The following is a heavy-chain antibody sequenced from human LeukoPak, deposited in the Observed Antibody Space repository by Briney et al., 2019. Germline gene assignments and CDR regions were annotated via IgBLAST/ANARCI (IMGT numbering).Heavy chain of an antibody. Sequence: PSGTLSLTCTVSGGSISSYYWSWIRQPPGKGLEWIGYIYYSGSTNYNPSLKSRVTISVDTSKNQFSLKLSSVTAADTAVYYCARVRPGSGRDDAFDIWGQGTMVTVSS. D-gene: IGHD1-14*01. CDR1: GGSISSYY. V-gene: IGHV4-59*01. CDR3: ARVRPGSGRDDAFDI. J-gene: IGHJ3*02. CDR2: IYYSGST.